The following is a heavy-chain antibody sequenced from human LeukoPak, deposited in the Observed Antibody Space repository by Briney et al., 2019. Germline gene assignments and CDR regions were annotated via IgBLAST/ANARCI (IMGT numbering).Heavy chain of an antibody. D-gene: IGHD3-3*01. Sequence: ASVKVSCKASGYTFTNYYMHWVRQAPGQGLEWMGWINPNSDVTNYAQKFQGRVTMTRDTSISTAYMELSRLRSDDTAVYYCARDLVVRDFWSGWNAFDIWGQGTMVTVSS. J-gene: IGHJ3*02. V-gene: IGHV1-2*02. CDR1: GYTFTNYY. CDR3: ARDLVVRDFWSGWNAFDI. CDR2: INPNSDVT.